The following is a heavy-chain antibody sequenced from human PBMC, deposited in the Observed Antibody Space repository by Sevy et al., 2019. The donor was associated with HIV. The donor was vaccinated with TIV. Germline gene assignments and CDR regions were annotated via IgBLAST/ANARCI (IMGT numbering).Heavy chain of an antibody. CDR1: GFTFNSYA. Sequence: GGSLRLSCATSGFTFNSYAMSWVRLAPEKGLEWVSTLSTGGGFTYYADSVKGRFSISRDNFNNTLFLQMISLRADDTAMYYCAKDFLSPNYYGTQFDFWGQGTVVTVSS. CDR3: AKDFLSPNYYGTQFDF. D-gene: IGHD3-10*01. J-gene: IGHJ4*02. V-gene: IGHV3-23*01. CDR2: LSTGGGFT.